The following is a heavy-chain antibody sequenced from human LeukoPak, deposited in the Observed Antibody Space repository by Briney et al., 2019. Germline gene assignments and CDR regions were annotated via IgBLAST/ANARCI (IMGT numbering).Heavy chain of an antibody. V-gene: IGHV4-39*07. D-gene: IGHD3-10*01. CDR3: LMVRRDSPNPYYYYYYYMDV. J-gene: IGHJ6*03. CDR2: IYYSGST. CDR1: GGSISSSSYY. Sequence: PSETLSLTCTVSGGSISSSSYYWGWIRQPPGKGLEWIGSIYYSGSTYYNPSLKSRVTISVDTSKNQFSLKLSSVTAADTAVYYCLMVRRDSPNPYYYYYYYMDVWGKGTTVTVSS.